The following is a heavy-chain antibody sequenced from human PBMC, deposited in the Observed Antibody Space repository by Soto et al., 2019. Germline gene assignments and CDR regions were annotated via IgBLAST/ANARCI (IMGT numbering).Heavy chain of an antibody. D-gene: IGHD2-21*02. J-gene: IGHJ3*01. CDR1: GYSFTSYD. CDR2: VNPNSGDT. Sequence: QVQLVQSGAEVKKPGASVKVSCTASGYSFTSYDMNWVRQAPGQGLEWMGWVNPNSGDTDYPQKCQNRVTMTTDTSIMTAYMELSSLSSEYTAVYYCARVSFLAPVTGAEIFDFWGQGTMVTVSS. CDR3: ARVSFLAPVTGAEIFDF. V-gene: IGHV1-8*01.